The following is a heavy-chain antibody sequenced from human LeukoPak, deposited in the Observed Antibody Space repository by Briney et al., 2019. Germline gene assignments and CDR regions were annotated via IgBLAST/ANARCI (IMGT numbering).Heavy chain of an antibody. V-gene: IGHV1-18*01. D-gene: IGHD3-22*01. J-gene: IGHJ5*02. CDR3: ASDVGSGYYYRENWFDP. CDR1: GYNFTNYA. CDR2: ISDYNGNT. Sequence: ASVKVSCKASGYNFTNYAITWVRQAPGQGLERMGWISDYNGNTNYAQKFQGRLTMTTDTSTSTSYMDLRSLRSDDTAVYYCASDVGSGYYYRENWFDPWGQGTLVTVSS.